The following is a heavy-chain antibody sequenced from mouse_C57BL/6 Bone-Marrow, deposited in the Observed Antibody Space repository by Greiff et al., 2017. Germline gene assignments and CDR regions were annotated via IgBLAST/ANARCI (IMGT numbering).Heavy chain of an antibody. CDR2: ILPGSGST. Sequence: VKLMESGAELMKPGASVKLSCKATGYTFTGYWIEWVKQRPGHGLEWIGEILPGSGSTNYNEKFKGKATLTADKSSSTAYMQLSSLTSEDSAVYFCARSKNWDSWFAYWGQGTLVTVSA. D-gene: IGHD4-1*01. CDR1: GYTFTGYW. J-gene: IGHJ3*01. CDR3: ARSKNWDSWFAY. V-gene: IGHV1-9*01.